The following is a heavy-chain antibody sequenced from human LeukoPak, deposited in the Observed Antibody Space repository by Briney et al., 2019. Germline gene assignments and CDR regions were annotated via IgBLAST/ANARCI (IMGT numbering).Heavy chain of an antibody. Sequence: PGGSLRLSCSASGFTFSRYAMHWVRQAPGKGLEYLSGISSNGGSTYYADSVKGRFTISRDNSKNTLYLQMSSLRAEDTAVYYCVKSGSYYNEPYYFDYWGQGTLVTVSS. V-gene: IGHV3-64D*06. CDR1: GFTFSRYA. CDR3: VKSGSYYNEPYYFDY. J-gene: IGHJ4*02. CDR2: ISSNGGST. D-gene: IGHD3-10*01.